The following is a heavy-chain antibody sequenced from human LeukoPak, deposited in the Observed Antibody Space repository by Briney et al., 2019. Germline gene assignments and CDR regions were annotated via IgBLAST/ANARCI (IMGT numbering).Heavy chain of an antibody. D-gene: IGHD1-26*01. CDR3: ARGGLTIAEATTSWYLDY. CDR2: IWYDGSNE. CDR1: GFTFNTYG. J-gene: IGHJ4*02. V-gene: IGHV3-33*01. Sequence: PGGSLRLSCAASGFTFNTYGMHWVRQAQGKGLEWVALIWYDGSNENYADSVKGRFTISRDNPRNTLYLQMNSLRGEDTAVYYCARGGLTIAEATTSWYLDYWGQGTLVTVSS.